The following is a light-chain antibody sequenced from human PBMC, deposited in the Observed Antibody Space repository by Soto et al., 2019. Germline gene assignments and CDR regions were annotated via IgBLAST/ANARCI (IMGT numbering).Light chain of an antibody. CDR3: QQRSNWPRT. V-gene: IGKV3-11*01. CDR1: QSVSSY. CDR2: DAS. J-gene: IGKJ1*01. Sequence: EIGLTQSPSTVSLTPGERATLSCRARQSVSSYLAWYQVKPGQAPRLLIYDASNRATGIPDRFSGSGSGTDFTLTISSLEPEDFAVYYCQQRSNWPRTFGQGTKVDI.